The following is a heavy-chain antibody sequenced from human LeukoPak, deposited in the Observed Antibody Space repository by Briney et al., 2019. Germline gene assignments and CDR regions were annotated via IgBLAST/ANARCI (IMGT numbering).Heavy chain of an antibody. CDR3: ARYSWTAMGGAFDY. CDR1: GGSISSSSYY. J-gene: IGHJ4*02. CDR2: IYYSGST. D-gene: IGHD5-18*01. V-gene: IGHV4-39*07. Sequence: SETLSLTCTVSGGSISSSSYYWGWIRQPPGKGLEWIGSIYYSGSTYYNPSLKSRVTISVDTSKNRFSLKLSSVTAADTAVYYCARYSWTAMGGAFDYWGQGTLVTVSS.